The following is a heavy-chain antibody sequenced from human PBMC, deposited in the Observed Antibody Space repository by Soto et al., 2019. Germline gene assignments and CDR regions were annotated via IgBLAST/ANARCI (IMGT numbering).Heavy chain of an antibody. Sequence: EVQLVQSGAEVKKPGESLQISCKGSGYSFTSYWIGVGRQMPGKGLEWMGIIYPGDSDTRYSPSFQGQITISADKSISSAYLQWSSLKASDTAMYYCARHLRAAAAIWDFDIWGRGTLVTVSS. CDR2: IYPGDSDT. D-gene: IGHD6-13*01. CDR1: GYSFTSYW. V-gene: IGHV5-51*01. CDR3: ARHLRAAAAIWDFDI. J-gene: IGHJ2*01.